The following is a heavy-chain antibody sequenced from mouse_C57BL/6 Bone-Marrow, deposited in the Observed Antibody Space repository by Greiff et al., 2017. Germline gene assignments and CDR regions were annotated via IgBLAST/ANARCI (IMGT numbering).Heavy chain of an antibody. CDR2: IWWDDDK. CDR3: ARIGDDYDGDFDV. Sequence: LQQSGPGILQPSQTLSLTCSFSGFSLSTFGMGVGWIRQPSGQGLEWLAHIWWDDDKYYNPALKSRLTISKDTSKNQVFLKIANVDTADTATYYCARIGDDYDGDFDVWGTGTTVTVSS. J-gene: IGHJ1*03. V-gene: IGHV8-8*01. D-gene: IGHD2-4*01. CDR1: GFSLSTFGMG.